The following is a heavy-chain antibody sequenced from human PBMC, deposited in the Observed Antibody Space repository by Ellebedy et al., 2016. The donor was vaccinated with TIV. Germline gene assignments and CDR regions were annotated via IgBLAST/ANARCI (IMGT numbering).Heavy chain of an antibody. CDR2: IRQDGDDI. J-gene: IGHJ4*02. V-gene: IGHV3-7*04. CDR3: ARVYYDFWSGYWHYFDY. Sequence: GESLKISXEGSRFTLSSYFMSWVRQAPGRGLEWVAKIRQDGDDIDYMDSVKGRFTISRDNAKNSLYLQMNSLRAEDTAVYYCARVYYDFWSGYWHYFDYWGQGTLVTVSS. CDR1: RFTLSSYF. D-gene: IGHD3-3*01.